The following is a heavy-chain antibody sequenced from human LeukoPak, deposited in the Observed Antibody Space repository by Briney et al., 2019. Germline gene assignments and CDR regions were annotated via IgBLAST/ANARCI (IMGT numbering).Heavy chain of an antibody. CDR2: ISYDGSNK. CDR1: GFTFSSYG. V-gene: IGHV3-30*03. CDR3: AREFRGSVYFDY. J-gene: IGHJ4*02. D-gene: IGHD5-12*01. Sequence: PGGSLRLSCAASGFTFSSYGMYWVRQAPGKGLEWVALISYDGSNKYYADSVMGRFTISRDNSKNTLYLQMNSLRAEDTAVYYCAREFRGSVYFDYWGQGTLVTVSS.